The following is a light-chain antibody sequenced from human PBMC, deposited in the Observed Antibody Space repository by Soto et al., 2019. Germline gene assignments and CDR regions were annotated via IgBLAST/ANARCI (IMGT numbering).Light chain of an antibody. CDR3: QQYDVWPFT. CDR2: GAF. CDR1: RSVYAN. Sequence: EIVMTQSPATLSVSPGESATLSCRASRSVYANLAWYQQRPGQAPRLLSYGAFTRATDIPARFRGSGSGTEFSLTISSVQSEDFAVYYCQQYDVWPFTFGPGTKVDIK. V-gene: IGKV3-15*01. J-gene: IGKJ3*01.